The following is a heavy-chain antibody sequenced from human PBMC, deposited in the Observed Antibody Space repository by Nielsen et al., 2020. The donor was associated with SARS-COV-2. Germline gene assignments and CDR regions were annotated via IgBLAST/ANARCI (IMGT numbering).Heavy chain of an antibody. CDR2: ISWDGGSI. CDR1: GFTFDDYT. V-gene: IGHV3-43*01. J-gene: IGHJ5*02. D-gene: IGHD6-13*01. CDR3: ATGAAAGTQNWFDP. Sequence: GGSLRLSCAASGFTFDDYTMHWVRQAPGKGLEWVSLISWDGGSIGYADSVKGRFTISRDNAKNSLYLQMNSLRAEDTAVYYCATGAAAGTQNWFDPWGQGTLVTVSS.